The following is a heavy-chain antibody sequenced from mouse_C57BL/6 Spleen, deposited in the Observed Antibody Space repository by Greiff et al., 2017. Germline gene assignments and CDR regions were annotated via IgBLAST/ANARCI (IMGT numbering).Heavy chain of an antibody. J-gene: IGHJ4*01. CDR1: GFTFSDYY. D-gene: IGHD1-1*01. V-gene: IGHV5-16*01. Sequence: EVKVVESEGGLVQPGSSMKLSCTASGFTFSDYYMAWVRQVPEKGLEWVANINYDGSSTYYLDSLKSRFIISRDNAKNILYLQMSSLKSEDTATYYCARTSTEDYAMDYWGQGTSVTVSS. CDR3: ARTSTEDYAMDY. CDR2: INYDGSST.